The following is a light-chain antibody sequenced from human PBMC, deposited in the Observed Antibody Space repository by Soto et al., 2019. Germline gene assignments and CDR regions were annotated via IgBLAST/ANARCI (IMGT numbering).Light chain of an antibody. CDR2: DAS. CDR3: QQYETFSGT. CDR1: QSISSW. J-gene: IGKJ1*01. V-gene: IGKV1-5*01. Sequence: IHMTQSPSTLSASVGYRVTITCLASQSISSWLAWYQQKPGKAPKLLIYDASALPRGVPSRFSGSGSGTKFTLTIASLQPDDFATYYCQQYETFSGTFGPGTKVDIK.